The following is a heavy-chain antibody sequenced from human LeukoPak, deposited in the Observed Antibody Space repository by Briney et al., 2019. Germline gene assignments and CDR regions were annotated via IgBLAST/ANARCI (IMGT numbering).Heavy chain of an antibody. CDR3: AKDTSIGKYCTNGVCSPFDY. D-gene: IGHD2-8*01. V-gene: IGHV3-23*01. CDR1: GFTFSSHA. CDR2: ISDSGDYT. J-gene: IGHJ4*02. Sequence: GGSLRLSCAGSGFTFSSHAMSWVRQAPGKGLEWVSAISDSGDYTYYADSVKGRFTISRDNSKNTLYLQMNSLRAEDTAVYYCAKDTSIGKYCTNGVCSPFDYWGQGTLVTVSS.